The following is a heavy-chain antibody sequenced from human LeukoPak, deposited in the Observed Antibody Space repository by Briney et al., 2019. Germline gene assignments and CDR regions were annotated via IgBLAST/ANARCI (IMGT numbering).Heavy chain of an antibody. CDR1: GFTVSSNY. Sequence: GGSLRLSCAASGFTVSSNYMSWVRQAPGKGLEWVSGIYSGGSTYYADSVKGRFTISRDNSTNTLYLQMNSLRAEDTAVYYCARDGGFGYSYGYYYYGMDVWGQGTTVTVS. J-gene: IGHJ6*02. CDR3: ARDGGFGYSYGYYYYGMDV. D-gene: IGHD5-18*01. V-gene: IGHV3-66*01. CDR2: IYSGGST.